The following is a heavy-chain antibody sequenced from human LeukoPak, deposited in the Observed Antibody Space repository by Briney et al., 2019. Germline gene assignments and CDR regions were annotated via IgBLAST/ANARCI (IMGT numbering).Heavy chain of an antibody. V-gene: IGHV4-4*07. CDR1: GGSISSYY. Sequence: SETLSLTCTVSGGSISSYYWSWIRQPAGKGLEWIGRIYTSGSTNYNPSLKSRVTMSVGTSKNQFSLKLSSVTAADTAVYYCASGGSYSGWFDPWGQGTLVTVSS. CDR3: ASGGSYSGWFDP. D-gene: IGHD1-26*01. CDR2: IYTSGST. J-gene: IGHJ5*02.